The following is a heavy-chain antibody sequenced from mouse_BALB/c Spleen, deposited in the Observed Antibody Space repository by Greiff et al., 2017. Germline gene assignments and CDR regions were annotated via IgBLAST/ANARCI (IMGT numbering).Heavy chain of an antibody. CDR3: ARSPIYYDYDDWYFEG. Sequence: EVQLVESGGGLVQPGGSRKLSCAASGFTFSSFGMHWVRQAPEKGLEWVAYISSGSSTIYYADTVKGRFTISRDNPKNTLFLQMTSLRSEDTAMYYCARSPIYYDYDDWYFEGWGAGTTVTVSS. J-gene: IGHJ1*01. CDR2: ISSGSSTI. CDR1: GFTFSSFG. D-gene: IGHD2-4*01. V-gene: IGHV5-17*02.